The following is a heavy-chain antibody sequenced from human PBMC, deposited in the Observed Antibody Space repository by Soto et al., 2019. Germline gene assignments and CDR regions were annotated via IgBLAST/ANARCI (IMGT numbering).Heavy chain of an antibody. CDR1: GYTFTSYD. J-gene: IGHJ3*02. V-gene: IGHV1-8*01. CDR2: MNPSSGNK. CDR3: ARGGVSRGAFDI. D-gene: IGHD3-10*01. Sequence: QVHLVQSGAEVKKPGASVKVSCKASGYTFTSYDINWVRQAAGQGLEWMGWMNPSSGNKAYAQTFQGRVTMTRDTSSSTAYLELTSLTSEDTAAYYCARGGVSRGAFDIWGQGTMVTVTS.